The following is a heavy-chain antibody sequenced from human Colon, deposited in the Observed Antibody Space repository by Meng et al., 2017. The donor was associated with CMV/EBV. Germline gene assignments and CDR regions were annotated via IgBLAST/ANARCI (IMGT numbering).Heavy chain of an antibody. V-gene: IGHV4-34*01. D-gene: IGHD2-2*01. Sequence: QVQLQQWGAGLVKPSEXLSPTCAVYGGSFSGYYWTWVRQTPGKGLEWIGEINGSGSTDYNPSLKSRVTISVDTSKNQFSLKLNSVTAADTAVYYCARATKASCWEVLDYGGPGTLVTVSS. CDR3: ARATKASCWEVLDY. J-gene: IGHJ4*01. CDR2: INGSGST. CDR1: GGSFSGYY.